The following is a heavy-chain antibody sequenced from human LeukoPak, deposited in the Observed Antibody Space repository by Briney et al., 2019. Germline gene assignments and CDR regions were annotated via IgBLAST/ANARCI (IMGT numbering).Heavy chain of an antibody. D-gene: IGHD1-14*01. CDR1: GGSFSGYY. J-gene: IGHJ4*02. CDR3: ARGLRYTTTSDY. V-gene: IGHV4-34*01. Sequence: SETLSLTCAVYGGSFSGYYWSWIRQPPGKGLEWIGEINHSGSTNYNPSLKSRVTISVDTSKNQFSLKLSSVTAADTAVYYCARGLRYTTTSDYWGQGTLVTVSS. CDR2: INHSGST.